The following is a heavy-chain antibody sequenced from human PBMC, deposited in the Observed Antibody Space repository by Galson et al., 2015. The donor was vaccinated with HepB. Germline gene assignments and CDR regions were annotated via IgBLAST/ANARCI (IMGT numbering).Heavy chain of an antibody. CDR2: INQDGSEK. CDR3: ARGNGDSHDY. V-gene: IGHV3-7*03. Sequence: SLRLSCAASGFTFSSYWMNWVRQAPGEGLGWVANINQDGSEKYYVDSVEGRFTISRENVNNSLYLELSSLRAEDTALYYCARGNGDSHDYWGQGTLVTVSS. J-gene: IGHJ4*02. D-gene: IGHD4-17*01. CDR1: GFTFSSYW.